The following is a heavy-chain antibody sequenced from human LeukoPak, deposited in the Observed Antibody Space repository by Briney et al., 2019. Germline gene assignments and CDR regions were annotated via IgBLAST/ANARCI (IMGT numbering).Heavy chain of an antibody. CDR2: ISAYNGNT. D-gene: IGHD5-18*01. V-gene: IGHV1-18*01. CDR1: GYTFTSYG. J-gene: IGHJ4*02. CDR3: AREVDVDTAMVTDY. Sequence: ASVTVSCKASGYTFTSYGISWVRQAPGQGLEWMGWISAYNGNTNYAQKLQGRVTMTTDTSTSTAYMELRSLRSDDTAVYYCAREVDVDTAMVTDYWGQGTLVTVSS.